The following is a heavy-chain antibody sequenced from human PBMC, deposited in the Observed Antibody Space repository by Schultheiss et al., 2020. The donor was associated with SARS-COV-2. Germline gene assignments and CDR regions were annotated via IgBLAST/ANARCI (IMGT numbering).Heavy chain of an antibody. Sequence: SETLSLTCTVSGASISSGSHYWSWIRQPAGKGLEWIGRIYTSGSTNYNPSLKSRVTMSVDTSKNQFSLKLSSVTAADTAVYYCARERVATTNDAFDIWGQGTMVTVSS. D-gene: IGHD5-24*01. CDR2: IYTSGST. J-gene: IGHJ3*02. CDR3: ARERVATTNDAFDI. CDR1: GASISSGSHY. V-gene: IGHV4-61*02.